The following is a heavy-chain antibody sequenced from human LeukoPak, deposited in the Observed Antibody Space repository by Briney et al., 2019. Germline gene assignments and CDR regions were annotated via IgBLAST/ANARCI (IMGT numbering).Heavy chain of an antibody. CDR2: IGTAGDT. CDR3: ARGKIRYSSSWIDFDY. Sequence: GGSLRLSCAASGFTFSSYDMHWVRQATGKGLEWVSAIGTAGDTYYPGSVKGRFTISRENAKNPLYLQMNSLRAGDTAVYYCARGKIRYSSSWIDFDYWGQGTLVTVSS. V-gene: IGHV3-13*01. D-gene: IGHD6-13*01. CDR1: GFTFSSYD. J-gene: IGHJ4*02.